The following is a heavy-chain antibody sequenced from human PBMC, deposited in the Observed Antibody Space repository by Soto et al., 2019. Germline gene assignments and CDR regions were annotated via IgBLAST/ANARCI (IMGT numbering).Heavy chain of an antibody. J-gene: IGHJ6*02. CDR2: MNPNSGNT. CDR1: GYTFTSYD. V-gene: IGHV1-8*01. D-gene: IGHD6-13*01. CDR3: ARGYGQQTGYYYYGMDV. Sequence: ASVKVSCKASGYTFTSYDINWVRQATGQGLEWMGWMNPNSGNTGYAQKFQGRVTMTRNTSISTAYMELSSLRSEDTAVYYCARGYGQQTGYYYYGMDVWGQGTTVTVSS.